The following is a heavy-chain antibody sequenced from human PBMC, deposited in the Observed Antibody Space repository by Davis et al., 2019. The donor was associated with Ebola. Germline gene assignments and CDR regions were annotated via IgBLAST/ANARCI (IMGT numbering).Heavy chain of an antibody. CDR2: IYYSGST. V-gene: IGHV4-59*11. J-gene: IGHJ3*02. CDR3: ARESALVVVAGTGAFDI. CDR1: GGSISSHY. D-gene: IGHD2-15*01. Sequence: PSETLSLTCTVSGGSISSHYWSWIRQPPGKGLEWIGYIYYSGSTNYNPSLKSRVTISVDTSKNQFSLKLSSVTAADTAVYYCARESALVVVAGTGAFDIWGQGTMVTVSS.